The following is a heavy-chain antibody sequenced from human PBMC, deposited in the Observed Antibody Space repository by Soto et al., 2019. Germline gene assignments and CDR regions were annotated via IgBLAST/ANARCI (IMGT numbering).Heavy chain of an antibody. CDR1: GGSISSSSYY. V-gene: IGHV4-39*01. Sequence: QLQLQESGPGLVKPSETLSLTCTVSGGSISSSSYYWGWIRQPPGKGLEGIGRIYYSGSTYYNPSLKSRVTISVDSSKTQFSLKMCSVTAADTAVYYCARQGTSGYDTIDYWGQGTLVTVSS. D-gene: IGHD5-12*01. CDR2: IYYSGST. CDR3: ARQGTSGYDTIDY. J-gene: IGHJ4*02.